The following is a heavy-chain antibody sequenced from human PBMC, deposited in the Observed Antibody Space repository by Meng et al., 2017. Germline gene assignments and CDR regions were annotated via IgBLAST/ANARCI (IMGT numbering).Heavy chain of an antibody. CDR2: AYYRSKWYH. J-gene: IGHJ4*02. D-gene: IGHD1-26*01. CDR1: GDSGSSNRAA. Sequence: QILLQLSGPGLVKPSPILSLICAIAGDSGSSNRAAWNWIRQSPSRGLEWLGRAYYRSKWYHDYAESVKSRISIDPDTSKNQFSLQLRYVTPEDSAVYYCARGSYSFDSWGQRTLVTVSS. V-gene: IGHV6-1*01. CDR3: ARGSYSFDS.